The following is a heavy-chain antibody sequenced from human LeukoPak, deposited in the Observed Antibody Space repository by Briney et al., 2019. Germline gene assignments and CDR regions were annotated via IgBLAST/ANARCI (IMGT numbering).Heavy chain of an antibody. CDR3: ARLQRDSSGYLNY. CDR1: GFTFSSYW. V-gene: IGHV3-7*01. CDR2: IKQDGSEK. J-gene: IGHJ4*02. Sequence: GGSLRLSCAASGFTFSSYWMSWVRQAPGKGLEWVANIKQDGSEKYYVDSVKGRFTISRDNAKNLLSLQMNSLRAEDTAVYYCARLQRDSSGYLNYWGQGTLVTVSS. D-gene: IGHD3-22*01.